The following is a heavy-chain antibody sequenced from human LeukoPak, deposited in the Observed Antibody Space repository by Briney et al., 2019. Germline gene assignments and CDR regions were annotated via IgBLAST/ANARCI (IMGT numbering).Heavy chain of an antibody. Sequence: GGSLRLSCAASGFTISSYAMSWVRQAPGKGLEWVSAISAGGSNTYSADSVKGRFTISRDNSKNTLYLQVNSLRAEDTAVYYCARVGPTYYFDYWGQGTLVTVSS. J-gene: IGHJ4*02. V-gene: IGHV3-23*01. CDR3: ARVGPTYYFDY. D-gene: IGHD1-26*01. CDR1: GFTISSYA. CDR2: ISAGGSNT.